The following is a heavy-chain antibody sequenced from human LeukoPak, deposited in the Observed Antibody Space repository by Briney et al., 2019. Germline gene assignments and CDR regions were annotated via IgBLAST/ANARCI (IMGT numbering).Heavy chain of an antibody. V-gene: IGHV1-2*02. Sequence: ASVKVSCKASGYTFTGYYMHCVRQAPGQGREWMGWINPNSGGTNYAQNFQGRVTMTRDTSISTAYMELSRLRSDDTAVYYCARDRGYSGYAAPRGNDAFDIWGQGTMVTVSS. CDR1: GYTFTGYY. J-gene: IGHJ3*02. D-gene: IGHD5-12*01. CDR2: INPNSGGT. CDR3: ARDRGYSGYAAPRGNDAFDI.